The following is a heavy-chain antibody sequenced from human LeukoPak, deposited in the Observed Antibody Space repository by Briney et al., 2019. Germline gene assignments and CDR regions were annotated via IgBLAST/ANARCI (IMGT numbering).Heavy chain of an antibody. Sequence: GGSLRLSCAASGFTFSSYAMSWVRQAPGKGLEWVSAISGSGGSTYYADSVKDRFTISRDNSKNTLYLQMNSLRAEDTAVYYCAKGWDYYDSSRYFDYWGQGTLVTVSS. CDR1: GFTFSSYA. D-gene: IGHD3-22*01. J-gene: IGHJ4*02. V-gene: IGHV3-23*01. CDR2: ISGSGGST. CDR3: AKGWDYYDSSRYFDY.